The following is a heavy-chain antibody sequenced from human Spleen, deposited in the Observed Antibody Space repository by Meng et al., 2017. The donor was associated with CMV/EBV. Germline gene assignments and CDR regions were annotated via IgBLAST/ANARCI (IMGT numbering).Heavy chain of an antibody. CDR3: ARYVFDSSSLYSNWFDP. V-gene: IGHV4-31*03. J-gene: IGHJ5*02. CDR2: IYYSGST. D-gene: IGHD3-22*01. Sequence: GPSLGNPSQTLSLTCTVAGGPLSSGDYYWSWIRQPPGKGLEWIGYIYYSGSTYYNPSLKSRVTISVDTSRNQLSLKLSSMTAADTAVYYCARYVFDSSSLYSNWFDPWGQGTLVTVSS. CDR1: GGPLSSGDYY.